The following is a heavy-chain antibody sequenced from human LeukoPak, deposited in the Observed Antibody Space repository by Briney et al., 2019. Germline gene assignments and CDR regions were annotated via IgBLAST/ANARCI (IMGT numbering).Heavy chain of an antibody. Sequence: SETLSLTCTVSGGSVSSGSYYWSWIRQPPGKGLEWIGYIYYSGSTNYNPSLKSRVTISVDTSKNQFSLKLSSVTDADTAVYYCARDFYEYSFGYWGQGTLVTVSS. D-gene: IGHD3-3*01. CDR2: IYYSGST. V-gene: IGHV4-61*01. CDR1: GGSVSSGSYY. J-gene: IGHJ4*02. CDR3: ARDFYEYSFGY.